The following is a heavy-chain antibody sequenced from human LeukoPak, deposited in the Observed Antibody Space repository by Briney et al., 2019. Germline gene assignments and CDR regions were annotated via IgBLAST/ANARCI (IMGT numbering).Heavy chain of an antibody. D-gene: IGHD6-6*01. V-gene: IGHV4-61*02. Sequence: PSETLSLTCTVSGGSISSGSYYWSWIRQPAGKGLEWIGRIYTSGSTNYNPSLKSRVTISVDTSKNQFSLKLSSVTAADTAVYYCARGEQLGEPHAFDIWGQGTMVTVSS. J-gene: IGHJ3*02. CDR2: IYTSGST. CDR1: GGSISSGSYY. CDR3: ARGEQLGEPHAFDI.